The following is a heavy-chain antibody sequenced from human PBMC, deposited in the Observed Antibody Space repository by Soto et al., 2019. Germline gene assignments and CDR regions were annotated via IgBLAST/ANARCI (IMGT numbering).Heavy chain of an antibody. D-gene: IGHD2-2*02. Sequence: ASVKVSCKASGYTFTSYAMHWVRQAPGQRLEWMGWINAGNGNTKYSQKFQGRVTITRDTSASTAYMELSSLRSEDTAVYYCARDSRAILGVAPPIPTDIYYWGQGTLLTVSS. CDR2: INAGNGNT. CDR1: GYTFTSYA. J-gene: IGHJ4*02. CDR3: ARDSRAILGVAPPIPTDIYY. V-gene: IGHV1-3*01.